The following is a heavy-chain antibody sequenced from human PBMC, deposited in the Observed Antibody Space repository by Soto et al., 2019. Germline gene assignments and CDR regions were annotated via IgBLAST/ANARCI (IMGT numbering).Heavy chain of an antibody. CDR2: IYWDDDK. CDR1: GFSLSTSGVG. Sequence: QITLKESGPTLVKPTQTLTLTCTFSGFSLSTSGVGVGWIRQPPGKALEWLALIYWDDDKRYSPSLKSRLTITKDTSKNRVVLTMTNMDPVDTATYYCAHRHRDGYEPLYYFDYWGQGTLVTVSS. CDR3: AHRHRDGYEPLYYFDY. D-gene: IGHD5-12*01. V-gene: IGHV2-5*02. J-gene: IGHJ4*02.